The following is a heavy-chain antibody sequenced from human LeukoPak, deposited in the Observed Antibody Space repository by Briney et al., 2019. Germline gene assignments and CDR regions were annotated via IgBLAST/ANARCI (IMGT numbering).Heavy chain of an antibody. CDR3: SPGPRIAAAGETPFDY. CDR1: GFTFSSYG. J-gene: IGHJ4*02. CDR2: IRYDGSNK. V-gene: IGHV3-30*02. Sequence: QTGGSLRLSCAASGFTFSSYGMHWVRQAPGKGLEWVAFIRYDGSNKYYADSVKGRFTISRDNSKNTLYLQMNSLRAEDTAVYYCSPGPRIAAAGETPFDYWAREPWSPSPQ. D-gene: IGHD6-13*01.